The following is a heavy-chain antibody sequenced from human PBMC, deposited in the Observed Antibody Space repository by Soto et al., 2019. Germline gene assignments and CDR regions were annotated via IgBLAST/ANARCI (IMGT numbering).Heavy chain of an antibody. Sequence: ASVKVSCKASGGTFSSYTISWVRQAPGQGLEWMGRIIPILGIANYAQKFQGRVTITADKSTSTAYMELSSLKASDTAIYYCAMKRDPYVGHPTYWGPGTLVTVSS. CDR2: IIPILGIA. V-gene: IGHV1-69*02. J-gene: IGHJ4*02. CDR1: GGTFSSYT. CDR3: AMKRDPYVGHPTY. D-gene: IGHD3-10*02.